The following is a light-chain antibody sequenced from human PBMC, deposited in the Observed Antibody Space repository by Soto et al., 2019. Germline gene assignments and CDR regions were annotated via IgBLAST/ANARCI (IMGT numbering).Light chain of an antibody. V-gene: IGLV1-44*01. J-gene: IGLJ2*01. CDR2: SNN. CDR1: SSNIGAGYG. Sequence: QSVLTQPPSVSGAPGQRVTISCTGSSSNIGAGYGVNWYQQLPGTAPKVLIYSNNQRPSGVPDRFSGSKSGTSASLAISGLQSEDEADYFCAAWDDSLNGVVFGGGTKLTVL. CDR3: AAWDDSLNGVV.